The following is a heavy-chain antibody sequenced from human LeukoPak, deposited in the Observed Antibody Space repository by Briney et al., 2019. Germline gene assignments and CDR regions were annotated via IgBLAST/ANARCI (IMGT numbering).Heavy chain of an antibody. J-gene: IGHJ3*02. CDR1: GGSISSSSYY. V-gene: IGHV4-39*01. Sequence: SETLSLTCTVSGGSISSSSYYWGWIRQPPGKGLEWIGSIYYTGKTYYTPSLKSRITLSIDTSKNQFPLKLSSVTATDTAVYYCARLVGASGSFDIWGPGTKLTVSS. D-gene: IGHD1-26*01. CDR2: IYYTGKT. CDR3: ARLVGASGSFDI.